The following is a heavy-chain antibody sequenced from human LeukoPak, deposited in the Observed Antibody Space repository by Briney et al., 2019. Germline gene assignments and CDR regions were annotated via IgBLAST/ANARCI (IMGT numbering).Heavy chain of an antibody. CDR1: GGSFSGYY. D-gene: IGHD1-26*01. V-gene: IGHV4-34*01. CDR2: INHSGST. J-gene: IGHJ3*02. CDR3: ARPVGATTSDAFDI. Sequence: PSETLSLTCAVYGGSFSGYYWSWIRQPPGKGLEWIWAINHSGSTNYNPSLKSRVTISVDTSKNQFSLKLSSVTAADTAVYYCARPVGATTSDAFDIWGQGTMVTVSS.